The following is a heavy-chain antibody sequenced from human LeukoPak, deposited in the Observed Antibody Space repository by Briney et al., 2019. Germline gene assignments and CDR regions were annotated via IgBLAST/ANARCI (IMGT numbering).Heavy chain of an antibody. CDR2: INWNGGST. CDR3: ARVPLVGEFCDY. D-gene: IGHD3-10*01. J-gene: IGHJ4*02. V-gene: IGHV3-20*04. CDR1: RFNFEDYG. Sequence: GASLRLSCAASRFNFEDYGMSGARQARGTGVQCVYGINWNGGSTGYADAVKGRFTISRDNAKNYLYLQMNSLRAEDTALYYCARVPLVGEFCDYWGRGTLVTVSS.